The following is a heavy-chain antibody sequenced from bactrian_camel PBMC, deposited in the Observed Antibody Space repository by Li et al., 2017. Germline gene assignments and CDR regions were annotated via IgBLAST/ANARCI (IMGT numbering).Heavy chain of an antibody. CDR2: IVTLGGTT. V-gene: IGHV3S54*01. D-gene: IGHD6*01. CDR3: AEGRGSRGEHCYSLNY. CDR1: GSIDGTNC. Sequence: HVQLVESGGGSVQAGGSLRLSCEVSGSIDGTNCIGWFRQYPGKEREGVAAIVTLGGTTYYADSVTGRFTISQDNAKKTTYLQMDQLKTEDTAIYYCAEGRGSRGEHCYSLNYWGQGTQVTVS. J-gene: IGHJ4*01.